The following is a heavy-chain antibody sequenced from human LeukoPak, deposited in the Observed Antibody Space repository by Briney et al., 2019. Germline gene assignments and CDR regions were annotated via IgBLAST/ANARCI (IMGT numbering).Heavy chain of an antibody. D-gene: IGHD1-26*01. J-gene: IGHJ2*01. CDR3: AKDPNSGSYWHSVYFDL. Sequence: GGSLRLSCAASGFTFDDYAMHWVRQAPGKGLGWVSGISWNSGSIGYADSVKGRFTISRDNAKNSLYLQMNSLRAEDTALYYCAKDPNSGSYWHSVYFDLWGRGTLVTVSS. V-gene: IGHV3-9*01. CDR2: ISWNSGSI. CDR1: GFTFDDYA.